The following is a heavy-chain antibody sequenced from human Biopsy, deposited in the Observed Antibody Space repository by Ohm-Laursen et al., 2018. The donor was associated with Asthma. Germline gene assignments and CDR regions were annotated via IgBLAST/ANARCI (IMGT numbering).Heavy chain of an antibody. CDR1: GYPFIGYH. CDR3: ARGQKSAGDRWFDP. D-gene: IGHD6-13*01. CDR2: INPNSGAT. J-gene: IGHJ5*02. V-gene: IGHV1-2*06. Sequence: ASVKVSCKASGYPFIGYHIHWMRQAPGQGLEWMGRINPNSGATNYAQKFQGRVTMTRDTSISTAYMEVSRLRSDDTAVYYCARGQKSAGDRWFDPWGQGTLVTVPS.